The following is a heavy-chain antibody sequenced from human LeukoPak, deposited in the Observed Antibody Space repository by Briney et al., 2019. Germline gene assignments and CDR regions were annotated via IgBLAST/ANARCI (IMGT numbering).Heavy chain of an antibody. CDR3: ARDAGDYGDLFNWFDP. CDR2: INPNSGGT. D-gene: IGHD4-17*01. Sequence: ASVKVSCKASGYTFTGYYMHWVRQAPGQGLEWMGWINPNSGGTNYTQKFQGRVTMTRDTSISTAYMELSRLRSDDTAVYYCARDAGDYGDLFNWFDPWGQGTLVTVSS. CDR1: GYTFTGYY. J-gene: IGHJ5*02. V-gene: IGHV1-2*02.